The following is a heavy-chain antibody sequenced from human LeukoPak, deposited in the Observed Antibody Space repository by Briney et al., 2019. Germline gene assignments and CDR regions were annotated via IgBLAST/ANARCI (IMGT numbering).Heavy chain of an antibody. CDR3: AKGGYYDSGRHLNY. J-gene: IGHJ4*02. CDR1: GFTFSSSA. CDR2: ISGSGGGT. Sequence: GGSLRLSCAASGFTFSSSAMSWVRQAPGKGLEWVSVISGSGGGTCYADSVKGRFTNSRDNSKNTLYLQMNSLRADDTAVYYCAKGGYYDSGRHLNYWGQGTLVTVSS. D-gene: IGHD3-22*01. V-gene: IGHV3-23*01.